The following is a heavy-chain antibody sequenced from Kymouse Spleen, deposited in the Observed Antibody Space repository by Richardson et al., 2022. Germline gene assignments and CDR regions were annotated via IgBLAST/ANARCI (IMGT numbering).Heavy chain of an antibody. Sequence: QVQLQQWGAGLLKPSETLSLTCAVYGGSFSGYYWSWIRQPPGKGLEWIGEINHSGSTNYNPSLKSRVTISVDTSKNQFSLKLSSVTAADTAVYYCARGWVTTSWFDPWGQGTLVTVSS. CDR3: ARGWVTTSWFDP. V-gene: IGHV4-34*01. J-gene: IGHJ5*02. CDR1: GGSFSGYY. D-gene: IGHD4-11,IGHD4-11*01. CDR2: INHSGST.